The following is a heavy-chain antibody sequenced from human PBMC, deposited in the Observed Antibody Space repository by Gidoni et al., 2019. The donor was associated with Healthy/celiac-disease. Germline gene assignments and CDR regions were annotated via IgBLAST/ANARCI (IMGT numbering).Heavy chain of an antibody. D-gene: IGHD2-2*02. Sequence: DVQLVQSGAEVKKPGESLRIPCNGSGYSFTSSCISWVCKMPGKGLEWMGRIDPSDCYTNYCPSAQVNGTISADKYISTAYLQWRRLKASDTAMYYCARQVVVVPAAIPYYGMDVWGQGTTVTVSS. CDR3: ARQVVVVPAAIPYYGMDV. CDR1: GYSFTSSC. V-gene: IGHV5-10-1*03. J-gene: IGHJ6*02. CDR2: IDPSDCYT.